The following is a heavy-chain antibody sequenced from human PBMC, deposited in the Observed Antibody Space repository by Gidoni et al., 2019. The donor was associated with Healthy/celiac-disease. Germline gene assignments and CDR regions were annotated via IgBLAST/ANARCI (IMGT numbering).Heavy chain of an antibody. D-gene: IGHD2-15*01. J-gene: IGHJ6*03. CDR2: ISSSSSYI. CDR1: GFTFSSYS. CDR3: ARGGYCSGGSCYGNYYYYMDV. Sequence: EVQLVESGGGLVKPGGSLRLSCAASGFTFSSYSMNWVRQAPGKGLEWVSSISSSSSYIYYADSVKGRFTISRDNAKNSLYLQMNSLRAEDTAVYYCARGGYCSGGSCYGNYYYYMDVWGKGTTVTVSS. V-gene: IGHV3-21*01.